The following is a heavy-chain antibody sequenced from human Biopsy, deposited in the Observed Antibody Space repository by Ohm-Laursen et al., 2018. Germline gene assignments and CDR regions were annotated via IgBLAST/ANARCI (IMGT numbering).Heavy chain of an antibody. J-gene: IGHJ4*02. D-gene: IGHD2-15*01. CDR3: GNEVHGRDY. CDR1: GKTFSDYQ. Sequence: GTLSLTWTVFGKTFSDYQWSWIHQPPGKGLEWIGQINQAGTTNYNPSLKSRVSISADASKYEFSLRLTSVTAADTAVYLCGNEVHGRDYWGLGAQVTVSS. V-gene: IGHV4-34*08. CDR2: INQAGTT.